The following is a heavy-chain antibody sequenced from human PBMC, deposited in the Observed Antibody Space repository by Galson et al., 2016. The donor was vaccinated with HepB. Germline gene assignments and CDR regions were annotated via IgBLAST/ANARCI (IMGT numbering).Heavy chain of an antibody. J-gene: IGHJ4*02. CDR3: ASRKGRMTGLDY. Sequence: SLRLSCAASEFTFSXYAMYWVRQAXGKGLEWVSTIAHNEDITHYADSVKGRFTISRDRSKNMMYLQMTSLGVDDAAVYYCASRKGRMTGLDYWGQGTLVTVSS. CDR1: EFTFSXYA. CDR2: IAHNEDIT. D-gene: IGHD1-14*01. V-gene: IGHV3-23*01.